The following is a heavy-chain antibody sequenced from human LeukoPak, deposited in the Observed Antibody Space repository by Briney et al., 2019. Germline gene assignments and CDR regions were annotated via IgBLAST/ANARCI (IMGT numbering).Heavy chain of an antibody. CDR3: ARENYDSSGSPAEYFQH. CDR2: INPSGGST. V-gene: IGHV1-46*01. D-gene: IGHD3-22*01. CDR1: GYTFTSYY. Sequence: ASVKVSCKASGYTFTSYYMHWVRQAPGQGLEWMGIINPSGGSTSYAQKFQGRVTMTRDTSTSTVYMEPSSLRSEDTAVYYCARENYDSSGSPAEYFQHWGQGTLVTVSS. J-gene: IGHJ1*01.